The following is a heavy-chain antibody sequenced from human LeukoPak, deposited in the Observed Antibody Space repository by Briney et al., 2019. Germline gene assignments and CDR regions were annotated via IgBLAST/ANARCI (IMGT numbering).Heavy chain of an antibody. Sequence: XETLSLTCTVSGGSISSTNYYWGWIRQPPGKGLEWVGSIYNSGSTYYNPSLKSRVIVSLDTSQHQFSLRLTSVTAADTAVYYCARDTGQYAPGTPGFTRFDPWGQGTLVTVSS. D-gene: IGHD3-10*01. CDR2: IYNSGST. J-gene: IGHJ5*02. V-gene: IGHV4-39*07. CDR3: ARDTGQYAPGTPGFTRFDP. CDR1: GGSISSTNYY.